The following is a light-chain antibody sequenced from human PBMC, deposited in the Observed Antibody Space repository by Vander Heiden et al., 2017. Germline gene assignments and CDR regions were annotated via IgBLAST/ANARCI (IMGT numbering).Light chain of an antibody. V-gene: IGKV4-1*01. CDR1: QSVLYSSNNKNY. J-gene: IGKJ2*01. CDR2: WAS. Sequence: DIVMTQSPDSLAVSLGERATINCKSSQSVLYSSNNKNYLAWYQQKPGQPPKLLIYWASTRESGVPDRFSGSGFGTDFTLTISSLQAEDVAVYYCQQYYSTLYTFGQGTKLEIK. CDR3: QQYYSTLYT.